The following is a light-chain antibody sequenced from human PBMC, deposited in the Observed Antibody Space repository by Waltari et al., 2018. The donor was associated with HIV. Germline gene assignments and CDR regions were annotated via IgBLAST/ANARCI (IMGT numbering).Light chain of an antibody. V-gene: IGKV3-15*01. J-gene: IGKJ4*01. CDR1: QIISIN. CDR2: DEA. CDR3: QQYNNWPPLT. Sequence: DIVMTQSPATLSVSPGERATISCTASQIISINLAWYQQKHGQAPRILIYDEATRVNGIPARFSGSGSGTEYTLTISSLQSEDFAVNYCQQYNNWPPLTFGGGTKVEIK.